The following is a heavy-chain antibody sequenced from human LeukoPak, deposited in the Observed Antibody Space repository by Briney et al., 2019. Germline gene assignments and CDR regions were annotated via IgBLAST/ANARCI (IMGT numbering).Heavy chain of an antibody. J-gene: IGHJ4*02. Sequence: KPSETLSLTCTVSGGSISSYYWSWIRQPPGKGLEWIGYIYYSGSTNYNPSLKSRVTISVDTSKNQFSLKLSSVIAADTAVYYCARGSGVTIFGVVMNRYYFDYWGQGTLVTVSS. D-gene: IGHD3-3*01. CDR3: ARGSGVTIFGVVMNRYYFDY. V-gene: IGHV4-59*12. CDR1: GGSISSYY. CDR2: IYYSGST.